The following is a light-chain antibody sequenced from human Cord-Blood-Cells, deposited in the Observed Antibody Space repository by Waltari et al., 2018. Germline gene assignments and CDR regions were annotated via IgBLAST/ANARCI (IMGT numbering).Light chain of an antibody. J-gene: IGKJ1*01. CDR2: GAS. CDR1: QNVSSSY. Sequence: EIVLTQSPGTLSLSPGERATLSCRASQNVSSSYLAWYQRKPGQAPRLLIYGASSRATGIPDRFSGSGSGTDFTLTISRLEPEEFAVYYCQQYGSSPWTFGQGTKVEIK. V-gene: IGKV3-20*01. CDR3: QQYGSSPWT.